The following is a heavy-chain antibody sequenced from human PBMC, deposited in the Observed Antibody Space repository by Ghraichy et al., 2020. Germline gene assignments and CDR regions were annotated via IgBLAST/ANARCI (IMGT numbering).Heavy chain of an antibody. CDR2: ITGSSRTR. CDR3: ARGSTVVRFFYYDGMDV. Sequence: GSLRLSCVGSGFTLSDYPMNWVRQSPGKGLEWVAYITGSSRTRSYADSVKGRFTISRDNAQNSLYLQMNSLRDEDTALYFCARGSTVVRFFYYDGMDVWGQGTTVTVSS. J-gene: IGHJ6*02. CDR1: GFTLSDYP. D-gene: IGHD4-23*01. V-gene: IGHV3-48*02.